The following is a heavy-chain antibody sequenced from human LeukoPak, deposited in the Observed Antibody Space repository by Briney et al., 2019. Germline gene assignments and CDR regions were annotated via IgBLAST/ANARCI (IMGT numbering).Heavy chain of an antibody. D-gene: IGHD1-26*01. CDR1: GDSISSHY. J-gene: IGHJ4*02. V-gene: IGHV4-59*11. CDR2: IYYSGSS. Sequence: SETLSLTCTVSGDSISSHYWSWIRQPPGKGLEWIGYIYYSGSSNYNPSLKSRVTISVDTSKNQFSLKLNSVTTEDTAVYYCARATKPYGYSGSDYFDYWGQGTLVTVSS. CDR3: ARATKPYGYSGSDYFDY.